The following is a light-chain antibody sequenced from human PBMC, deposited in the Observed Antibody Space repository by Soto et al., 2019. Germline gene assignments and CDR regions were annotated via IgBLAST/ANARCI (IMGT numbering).Light chain of an antibody. CDR3: QVYTTSPQT. CDR2: AAS. Sequence: DIQMTQSPSSLSASIGDRDTITCLASQTISDFLNWYQHKPGKAPKLLIYAASSLQGGVPSRFSGSGSGTNFTLTISRLEPEDFAVYYCQVYTTSPQTFGQGTKVDIK. CDR1: QTISDF. V-gene: IGKV1-39*01. J-gene: IGKJ1*01.